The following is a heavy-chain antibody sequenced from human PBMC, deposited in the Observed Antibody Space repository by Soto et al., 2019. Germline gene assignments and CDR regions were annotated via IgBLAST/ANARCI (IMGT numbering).Heavy chain of an antibody. Sequence: GGSLRLSCAASGFTFSSYAMHWVRQAPGKGLEWVAVISYDGSNKYYADSVKGRFTISRDNSKNTLYLQMNSLRAEDTAVYYCAKPINVLRYFDWLFPYGMDVWGQGSTVTVSS. CDR1: GFTFSSYA. CDR3: AKPINVLRYFDWLFPYGMDV. V-gene: IGHV3-30-3*02. CDR2: ISYDGSNK. D-gene: IGHD3-9*01. J-gene: IGHJ6*02.